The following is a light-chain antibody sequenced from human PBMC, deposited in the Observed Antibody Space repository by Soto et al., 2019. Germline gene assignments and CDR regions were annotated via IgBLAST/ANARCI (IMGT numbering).Light chain of an antibody. CDR3: QQYNNWPRT. J-gene: IGKJ1*01. Sequence: EVVMTQSPATLSVSPGERATLPCRASRGISSNLAWYQQKPGQAPRLLIYGASTRATGVPVRFRGGGSGTEFTLTISSLQSEDFAVYYCQQYNNWPRTFGQGTKVDIK. CDR2: GAS. V-gene: IGKV3-15*01. CDR1: RGISSN.